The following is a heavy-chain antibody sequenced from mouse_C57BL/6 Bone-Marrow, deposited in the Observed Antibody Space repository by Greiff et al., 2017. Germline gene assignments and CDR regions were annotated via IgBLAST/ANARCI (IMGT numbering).Heavy chain of an antibody. CDR1: GYSFTGYY. V-gene: IGHV1-42*01. CDR2: INPSTGGT. CDR3: ARWGISIYYYGRLFAY. Sequence: VQLQQSGPELVKPGASVKISCKASGYSFTGYYMNWVKQSPEKSLEWIGEINPSTGGTTYNQKFKAKATLTVDKSSSTAYMQLKSLTSEDSAVYYCARWGISIYYYGRLFAYWGQGTLVTVSA. J-gene: IGHJ3*01. D-gene: IGHD1-1*01.